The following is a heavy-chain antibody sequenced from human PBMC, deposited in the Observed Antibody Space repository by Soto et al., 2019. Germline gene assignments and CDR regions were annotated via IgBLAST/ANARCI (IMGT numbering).Heavy chain of an antibody. CDR3: ARESVLLWFGGYGMDV. CDR1: GGSISSYY. D-gene: IGHD3-10*01. CDR2: IYYSGST. V-gene: IGHV4-59*12. J-gene: IGHJ6*02. Sequence: PSETLSLTCTVSGGSISSYYWSWIRQPPGKGLEWIGYIYYSGSTNYNPSLKSRVTISVDTSKNQFSLKLSSVTAADTAVYYCARESVLLWFGGYGMDVWGQGTTVTVSS.